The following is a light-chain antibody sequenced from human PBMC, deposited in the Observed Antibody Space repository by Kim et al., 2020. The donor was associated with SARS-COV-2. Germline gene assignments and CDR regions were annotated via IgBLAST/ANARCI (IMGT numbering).Light chain of an antibody. J-gene: IGLJ3*02. V-gene: IGLV3-19*01. Sequence: SSELTQDPAVSVALGQTVRITCQGDSLRSYYASWYQQKPGQAHVLVIYGKNNRPSGIPDRFSGSSSGNTASLTITGAQAEDEADYYCNSRARSGNHPKVF. CDR3: NSRARSGNHPKV. CDR1: SLRSYY. CDR2: GKN.